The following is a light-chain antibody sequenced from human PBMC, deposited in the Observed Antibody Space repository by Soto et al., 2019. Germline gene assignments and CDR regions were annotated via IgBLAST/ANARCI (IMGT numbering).Light chain of an antibody. CDR3: QQYGSSPWT. Sequence: EIVLTQSPGTLSLSPGDSATLSCRASQSVSSSYLAWYQQKPGQAPRILIYGESSRATGIPDRFSGSGSGTDLNLTISRLEPEDFAVYYCQQYGSSPWTCGQGTKVDIK. J-gene: IGKJ1*01. V-gene: IGKV3-20*01. CDR1: QSVSSSY. CDR2: GES.